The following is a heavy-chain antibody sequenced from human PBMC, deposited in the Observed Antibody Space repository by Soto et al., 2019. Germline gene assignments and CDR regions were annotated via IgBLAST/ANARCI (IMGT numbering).Heavy chain of an antibody. CDR1: GYTFSIYA. CDR3: ARYCITSSCYEGHYYGMYV. V-gene: IGHV3-23*01. D-gene: IGHD2-2*01. Sequence: EVQLLESGGGLVQPGGSLRLSCAASGYTFSIYAMSWVRLAPGKGLEWVSAISASGDKTFFADSVKGRFTISRDNSENTVFLQMNSLRAEDTAVYYCARYCITSSCYEGHYYGMYVWGLGTTVSVSS. J-gene: IGHJ6*02. CDR2: ISASGDKT.